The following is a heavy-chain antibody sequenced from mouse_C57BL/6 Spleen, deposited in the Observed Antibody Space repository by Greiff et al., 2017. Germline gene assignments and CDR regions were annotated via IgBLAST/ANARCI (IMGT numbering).Heavy chain of an antibody. Sequence: VNVVEPGAELVRPGTSVKVSCKASGYAFPNYLIEWVKQRPGQGLEWIGVINPGSGGTNYNEQFKGKATLTADKSSSTAYMQLSSLTSEDSAVYVCARSYGSPYDFDYWGQGTTLTVSS. CDR1: GYAFPNYL. J-gene: IGHJ2*01. CDR3: ARSYGSPYDFDY. V-gene: IGHV1-54*01. CDR2: INPGSGGT. D-gene: IGHD1-1*01.